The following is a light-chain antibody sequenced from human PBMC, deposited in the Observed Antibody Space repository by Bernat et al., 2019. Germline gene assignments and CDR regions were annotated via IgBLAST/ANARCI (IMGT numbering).Light chain of an antibody. Sequence: DIVMTQTPFSLSVTPGQPASISCKSSQSLLHSDGKTYLYWYLQRPGQPPRRLIYKVSNRDSGVPDRFSGSGSGTDFTLKISRVEAEDVGVYYCMEGTPWPLTFGGGAKVEIK. CDR1: QSLLHSDGKTY. V-gene: IGKV2-30*02. J-gene: IGKJ4*01. CDR3: MEGTPWPLT. CDR2: KVS.